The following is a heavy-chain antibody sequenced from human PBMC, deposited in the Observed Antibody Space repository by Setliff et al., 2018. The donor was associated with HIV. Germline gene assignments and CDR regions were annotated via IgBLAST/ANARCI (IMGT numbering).Heavy chain of an antibody. Sequence: SETLSLTCTVSGGSMSTYYWNWIRQPAGKGLEWIGHIHTTGSITYNPSLRSRVTISLDTSKNQVSLSLASVTAADTAVYYCARDGGGSGWSLGEFDFWGQGTLVTVSS. J-gene: IGHJ4*02. CDR2: IHTTGSI. D-gene: IGHD6-19*01. V-gene: IGHV4-4*07. CDR3: ARDGGGSGWSLGEFDF. CDR1: GGSMSTYY.